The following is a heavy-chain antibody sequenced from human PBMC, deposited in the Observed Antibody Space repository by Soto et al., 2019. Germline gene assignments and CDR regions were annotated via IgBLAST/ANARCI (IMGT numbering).Heavy chain of an antibody. D-gene: IGHD6-19*01. Sequence: SETLSLTCTVSGGSISSYYWSWIRQPPGKGLEWIGYIYYSGSTNYNPSLKSRVTISADTSKNQFSLKLSSVTAADTAVYYCARDLRYSSGWYGMIHWYFDLWGRGTLVTVS. CDR3: ARDLRYSSGWYGMIHWYFDL. CDR2: IYYSGST. J-gene: IGHJ2*01. V-gene: IGHV4-59*01. CDR1: GGSISSYY.